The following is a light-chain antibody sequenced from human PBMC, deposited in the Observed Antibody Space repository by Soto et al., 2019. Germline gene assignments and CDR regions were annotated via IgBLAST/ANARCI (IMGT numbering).Light chain of an antibody. CDR2: AAS. CDR1: QTITTY. Sequence: DIQITQSPSSLFASVGDSVTITCRASQTITTYLNWYRQKPGKAPKLLIYAASSLQSGVPPRFSGSGSETEFTLTISSLQPEDFATYFCQQIYSAPLTFGGGTKVDI. J-gene: IGKJ4*01. V-gene: IGKV1-39*01. CDR3: QQIYSAPLT.